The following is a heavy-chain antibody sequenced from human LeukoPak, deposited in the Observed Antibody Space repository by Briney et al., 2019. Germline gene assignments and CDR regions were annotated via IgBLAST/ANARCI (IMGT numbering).Heavy chain of an antibody. D-gene: IGHD4-11*01. CDR1: GFTVSSNY. Sequence: GGSLRLSCAASGFTVSSNYMSWVHQAPGKGLEWVSVIYSGGSTYYADSVKGRFTISRDNSKNTLYLQMNSLRAEDTAVYYCAREDHSNYNYWGQGTLVTASS. V-gene: IGHV3-53*01. J-gene: IGHJ4*02. CDR3: AREDHSNYNY. CDR2: IYSGGST.